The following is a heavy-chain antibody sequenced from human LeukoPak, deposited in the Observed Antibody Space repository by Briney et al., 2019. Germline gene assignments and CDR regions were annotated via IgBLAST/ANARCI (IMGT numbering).Heavy chain of an antibody. CDR3: ARGKGGVDY. D-gene: IGHD3-16*01. Sequence: PSETLSLTCTVSGDSISSDSISSYFWSWIRQPPGKGLEWIGYVHYSGSTNYNPSLKSRVTISVDTSKNQFSLKLSSVTAADTAVYYCARGKGGVDYWGQGTLVTVSS. J-gene: IGHJ4*02. V-gene: IGHV4-61*01. CDR2: VHYSGST. CDR1: GDSISSDSISSYF.